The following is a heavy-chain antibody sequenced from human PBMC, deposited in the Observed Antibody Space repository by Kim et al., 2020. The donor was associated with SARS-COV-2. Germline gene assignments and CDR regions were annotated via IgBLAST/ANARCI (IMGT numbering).Heavy chain of an antibody. CDR2: ISGSGGST. V-gene: IGHV3-23*01. CDR3: AKSQYVYYYYGMDV. Sequence: GGSLRLSCAASGFTFSSYAMSWVRQAPGKGLEWVSAISGSGGSTYYADSVKGRFTISRDNSKNTLYLQMNSLRAEDTAVYYCAKSQYVYYYYGMDVWGQGTTVTVSS. CDR1: GFTFSSYA. D-gene: IGHD3-16*01. J-gene: IGHJ6*02.